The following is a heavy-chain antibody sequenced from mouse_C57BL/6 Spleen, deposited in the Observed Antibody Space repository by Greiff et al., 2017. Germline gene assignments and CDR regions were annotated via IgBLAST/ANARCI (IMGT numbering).Heavy chain of an antibody. CDR3: ARDYGTPYYFGC. J-gene: IGHJ2*01. D-gene: IGHD1-1*01. V-gene: IGHV1-64*01. CDR1: GYTFTSYW. Sequence: QVQLQQPGAELVKPGASVKLSCKASGYTFTSYWMHWVKQRPGQGLEWIGMIHPNSGSTNYNEKFKSKATLTVDKSSSTAYMQLSSLTSEDSAVYYCARDYGTPYYFGCWGQGTTLTVAS. CDR2: IHPNSGST.